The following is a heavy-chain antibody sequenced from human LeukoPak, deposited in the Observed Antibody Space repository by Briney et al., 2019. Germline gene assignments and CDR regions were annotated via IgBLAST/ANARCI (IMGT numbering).Heavy chain of an antibody. D-gene: IGHD1-26*01. CDR3: ARHAPDSGGGREWFDP. CDR1: GDSIRSGTYY. J-gene: IGHJ5*02. CDR2: IYYSGST. V-gene: IGHV4-39*01. Sequence: SETLSLTCPVSGDSIRSGTYYWGCIRQPPGKGLEWIWSIYYSGSTYYNPSLKSRVTISVDTSKNQFSVKLSSVTAADTAVFYCARHAPDSGGGREWFDPWGQGTLVTVSS.